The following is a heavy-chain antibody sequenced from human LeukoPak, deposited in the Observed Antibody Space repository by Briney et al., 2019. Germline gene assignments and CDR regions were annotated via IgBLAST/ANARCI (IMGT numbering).Heavy chain of an antibody. CDR1: GFTFSSYW. Sequence: GGSLRLSCAASGFTFSSYWMHWVRQTPGKGLVWVSRINSDGSSTSYADSVKGRFTISRDNSKNTLYLQMNSLRAEDTAVYYCAKQFRGYSYGRIWGQGTLVTVSS. CDR3: AKQFRGYSYGRI. D-gene: IGHD5-18*01. J-gene: IGHJ4*02. CDR2: INSDGSST. V-gene: IGHV3-74*01.